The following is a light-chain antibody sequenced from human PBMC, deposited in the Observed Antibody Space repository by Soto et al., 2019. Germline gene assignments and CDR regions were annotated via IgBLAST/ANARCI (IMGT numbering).Light chain of an antibody. CDR2: DAS. Sequence: EIVLTQSPAHLSLSPGERATLSCRASQSVSSYLAWYQQKPGQAPRLLIYDASNRATGIPARFSGSGSGTDFTLTISSLEPEDFAVYYCQQRSNWQWTCGQGTRWIS. J-gene: IGKJ1*01. CDR1: QSVSSY. V-gene: IGKV3-11*01. CDR3: QQRSNWQWT.